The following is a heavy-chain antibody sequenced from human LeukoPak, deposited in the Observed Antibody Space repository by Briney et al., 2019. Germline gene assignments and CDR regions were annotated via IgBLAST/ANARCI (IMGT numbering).Heavy chain of an antibody. CDR2: ISSSSSYI. D-gene: IGHD5-18*01. CDR1: GFTFSSYS. J-gene: IGHJ4*02. CDR3: ARDLDVDTAMVNVDY. V-gene: IGHV3-21*01. Sequence: PGGSLRLSCAASGFTFSSYSMNWVRQAPGKGLEWVSSISSSSSYIYYADSVKGRFTISRDNAKNSLYLQMSSLRAEDTAVYYCARDLDVDTAMVNVDYWGQGTLVTVSS.